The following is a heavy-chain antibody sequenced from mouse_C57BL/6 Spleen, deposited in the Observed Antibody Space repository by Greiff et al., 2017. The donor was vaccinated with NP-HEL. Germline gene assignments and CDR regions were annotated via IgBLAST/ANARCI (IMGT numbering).Heavy chain of an antibody. CDR3: ARLFTTVVATPYYFDY. V-gene: IGHV1-82*01. CDR1: GYAFSSSW. CDR2: IYPGDGDT. J-gene: IGHJ2*01. D-gene: IGHD1-1*01. Sequence: QVQLQQSGPELVKPGASVKISCKASGYAFSSSWMNWVKQRPGKGLEWIGRIYPGDGDTNYNGKFKGKATLTADKSSSTAYMQLSSLTSEDSAVYGCARLFTTVVATPYYFDYWGQGTTRTVSS.